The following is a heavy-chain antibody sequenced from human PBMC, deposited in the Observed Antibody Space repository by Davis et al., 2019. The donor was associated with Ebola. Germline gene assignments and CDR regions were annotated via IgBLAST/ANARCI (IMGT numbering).Heavy chain of an antibody. V-gene: IGHV4-38-2*02. CDR1: GYSISSGYY. J-gene: IGHJ4*02. D-gene: IGHD6-25*01. Sequence: SETLSLSCTVSGYSISSGYYCCWSLQPPGKGLEWIGNFYHSGSTYYNPSLKSRVTISVDTSKNQFSLRLTTVTAADTAIYYCTRDILAAGPDDYWGQGTLVTVSS. CDR2: FYHSGST. CDR3: TRDILAAGPDDY.